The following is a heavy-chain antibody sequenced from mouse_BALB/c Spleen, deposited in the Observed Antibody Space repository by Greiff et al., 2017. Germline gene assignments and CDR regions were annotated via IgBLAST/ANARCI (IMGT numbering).Heavy chain of an antibody. D-gene: IGHD1-1*01. V-gene: IGHV3-2*02. CDR2: ISYSGST. CDR1: GYSITSDYA. Sequence: EVKVEESGPGLVKPSQSLSLTCTVTGYSITSDYAWNWIRQFPGNKLEWMGYISYSGSTSYNPSLKSRISITRDTSKNQFFLQLNSVTTEDTATYYCARRSGLTRDYAMDYWGQGTSVTVSS. CDR3: ARRSGLTRDYAMDY. J-gene: IGHJ4*01.